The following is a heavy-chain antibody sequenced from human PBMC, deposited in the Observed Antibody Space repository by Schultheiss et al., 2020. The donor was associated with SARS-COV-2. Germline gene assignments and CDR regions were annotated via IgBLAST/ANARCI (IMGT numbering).Heavy chain of an antibody. CDR3: ARDGVVVAATLYYYYGMDV. V-gene: IGHV1-18*01. CDR2: ISAYNGNT. Sequence: ASVKVSCKASGYTFTSYGISWVRQAPGQGLEWMGWISAYNGNTNYAQKFQGRVTMTEDTSTDTAYMELSSLRSEDTAVYYCARDGVVVAATLYYYYGMDVWGQGTTVTVSS. J-gene: IGHJ6*02. CDR1: GYTFTSYG. D-gene: IGHD2-15*01.